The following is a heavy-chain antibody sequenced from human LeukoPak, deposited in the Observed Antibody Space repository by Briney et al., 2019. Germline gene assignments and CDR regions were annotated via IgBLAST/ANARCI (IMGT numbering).Heavy chain of an antibody. CDR3: ARGRRLGYCTNGVCLKTVFGY. Sequence: PSETLSLTCTVSGGSISSSSYYWGWIRQPPGKGLEWIRSIYYSGSTYYNPSLKSRVTISVDTSKNQFSLKLSSVTAADTAVYYCARGRRLGYCTNGVCLKTVFGYWGQGTLVTVSS. CDR2: IYYSGST. V-gene: IGHV4-39*01. CDR1: GGSISSSSYY. D-gene: IGHD2-8*01. J-gene: IGHJ4*02.